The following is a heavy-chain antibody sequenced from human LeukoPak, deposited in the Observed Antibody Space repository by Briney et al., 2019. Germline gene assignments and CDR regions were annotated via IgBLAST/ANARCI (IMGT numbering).Heavy chain of an antibody. CDR3: ARWDEGYSYGYRGGVEY. CDR2: INHSGST. J-gene: IGHJ4*02. Sequence: SETLSLTCAVYGGSFSGYYWSWIRQPPGKGLEWIGEINHSGSTNYNPSLKSRVTISVDTSKNQFSLKLSPVTAADTAVYYCARWDEGYSYGYRGGVEYLGQGTLVHVSS. CDR1: GGSFSGYY. D-gene: IGHD5-18*01. V-gene: IGHV4-34*01.